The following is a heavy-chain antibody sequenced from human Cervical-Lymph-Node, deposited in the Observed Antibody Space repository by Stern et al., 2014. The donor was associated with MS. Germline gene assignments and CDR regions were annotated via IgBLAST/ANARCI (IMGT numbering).Heavy chain of an antibody. CDR2: IDPKSGDT. CDR3: ARQRVIAMVDDGFDI. J-gene: IGHJ3*02. CDR1: GNTFSDHY. V-gene: IGHV1-2*06. D-gene: IGHD3-22*01. Sequence: HVQLVESGAEFKPPGASVKVSCKASGNTFSDHYFHWVRQAPGQGLEWMSRIDPKSGDTKYGTKFQGSLTMTTNTSISTEYMALNRLTSDDSALYYCARQRVIAMVDDGFDIWGQGTTVTVSS.